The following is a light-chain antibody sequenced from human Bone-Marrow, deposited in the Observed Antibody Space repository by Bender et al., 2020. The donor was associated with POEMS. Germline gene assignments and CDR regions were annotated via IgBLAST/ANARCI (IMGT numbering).Light chain of an antibody. J-gene: IGLJ3*02. CDR3: SSYAGDYFYVL. V-gene: IGLV2-8*01. Sequence: QSALTQPASVSGSPGQSVTISCTGSRGDVGSYDYVSWYQHHPGKAPKLLIYGVSERPSGVPDRFSGSKSGNTASLTVSGLQAEDEADYYCSSYAGDYFYVLFGGGTRVTVL. CDR1: RGDVGSYDY. CDR2: GVS.